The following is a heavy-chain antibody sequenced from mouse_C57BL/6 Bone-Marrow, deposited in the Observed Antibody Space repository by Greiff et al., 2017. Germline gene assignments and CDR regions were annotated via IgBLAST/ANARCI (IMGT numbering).Heavy chain of an antibody. CDR1: GFTFSSYA. CDR3: ASGWLLRGYAMDY. V-gene: IGHV5-4*03. J-gene: IGHJ4*01. D-gene: IGHD2-3*01. Sequence: EVMLVESGGGLVKPGGSLKLSCAASGFTFSSYAMSWVRQTPEKRLEWVATISDGGSYTYYPDNVKGRFTISRDNAKNNLYLQMSHLKSEDTAMYYCASGWLLRGYAMDYWGQGTSVTVSS. CDR2: ISDGGSYT.